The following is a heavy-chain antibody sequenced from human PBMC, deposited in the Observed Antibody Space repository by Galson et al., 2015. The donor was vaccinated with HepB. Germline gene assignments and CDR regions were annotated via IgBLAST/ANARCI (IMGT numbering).Heavy chain of an antibody. D-gene: IGHD2-15*01. Sequence: ALRLSCAASGFTFSSYAMDWVRQAPGKGLEWVSVISGSGGSTYYADSVKGRFTISRDNSKNTLYLQVNSLRAEDTAVYYCAIGYCSGGSCYLGAEYFEHWGQGTLVTVSS. CDR1: GFTFSSYA. CDR2: ISGSGGST. V-gene: IGHV3-23*01. CDR3: AIGYCSGGSCYLGAEYFEH. J-gene: IGHJ1*01.